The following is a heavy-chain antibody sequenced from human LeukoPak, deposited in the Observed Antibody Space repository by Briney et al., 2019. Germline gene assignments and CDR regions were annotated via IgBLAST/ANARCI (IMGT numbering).Heavy chain of an antibody. J-gene: IGHJ4*02. CDR2: ISYDVSNK. V-gene: IGHV3-30*04. D-gene: IGHD5-18*01. CDR3: ARGTGYTYAFTGRERTKSRLDY. Sequence: GGSLRLSCAASGFTLSSYAIHWVRQAPAKGLEWVAVISYDVSNKYYADSVKGRFTISRDNSKNTLYLQMNSLRAEDTAVYYCARGTGYTYAFTGRERTKSRLDYWGQGTLVTVSS. CDR1: GFTLSSYA.